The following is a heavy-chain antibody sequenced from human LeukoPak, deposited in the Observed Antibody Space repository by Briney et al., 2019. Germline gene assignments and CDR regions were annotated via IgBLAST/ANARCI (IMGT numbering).Heavy chain of an antibody. CDR3: AKNYYDILTGPSFDS. CDR2: ISWNSGGI. CDR1: GFAFNDYA. Sequence: GRSLRLSCAASGFAFNDYAMHWVRQVPGKGLEWVSGISWNSGGIGYADSVKGRFTISRDNARNSLYLQMNSLRAEDSAFYYCAKNYYDILTGPSFDSWGQGTLVTVSS. J-gene: IGHJ4*02. D-gene: IGHD3-9*01. V-gene: IGHV3-9*01.